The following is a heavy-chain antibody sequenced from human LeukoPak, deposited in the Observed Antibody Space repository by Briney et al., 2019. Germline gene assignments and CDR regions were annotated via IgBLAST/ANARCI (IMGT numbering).Heavy chain of an antibody. CDR1: GGSISSYY. Sequence: SETLSLTCTVSGGSISSYYWSWIRQPPGKGLEWIGYINYSGSTNYNPSLKSRVTISVDTSKNQFSLKLSSVTAADTAVYYCAREYGSGSYTGIDYWGQGTLVTVSS. V-gene: IGHV4-59*01. CDR3: AREYGSGSYTGIDY. J-gene: IGHJ4*02. CDR2: INYSGST. D-gene: IGHD3-10*01.